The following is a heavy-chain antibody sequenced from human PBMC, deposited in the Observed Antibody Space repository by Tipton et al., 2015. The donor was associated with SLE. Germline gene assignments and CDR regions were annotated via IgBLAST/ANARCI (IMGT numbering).Heavy chain of an antibody. D-gene: IGHD4-23*01. V-gene: IGHV4-39*01. Sequence: TLSLTCTVSGGSISSTYYWAWIRQPPGKGLEWFGSGSNFYNPSLKSRIPISIDTSKNQFSLKLSSVTAADTAQYYCARHLSVGTPMRYFADWRQGSLVTVSS. J-gene: IGHJ4*02. CDR3: ARHLSVGTPMRYFAD. CDR2: GSN. CDR1: GGSISSTYY.